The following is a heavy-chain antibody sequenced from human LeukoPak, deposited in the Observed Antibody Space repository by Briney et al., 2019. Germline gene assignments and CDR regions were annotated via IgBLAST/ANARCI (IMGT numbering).Heavy chain of an antibody. V-gene: IGHV4-61*02. D-gene: IGHD1-26*01. Sequence: SQTLSLTCTVSGGSISSGSYYWSWIRQPAGKGLEWIGRIYTSGSTNYNPSLKSRVTISVDTSKNQFSLKLSSVSAADTAVYYCARGLWELPDYWGQGTLVTVSS. J-gene: IGHJ4*02. CDR1: GGSISSGSYY. CDR2: IYTSGST. CDR3: ARGLWELPDY.